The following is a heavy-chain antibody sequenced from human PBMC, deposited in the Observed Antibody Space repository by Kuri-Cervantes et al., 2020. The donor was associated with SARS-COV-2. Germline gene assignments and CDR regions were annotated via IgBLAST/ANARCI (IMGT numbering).Heavy chain of an antibody. Sequence: ASVKVSCKASGYTFTSYGISWVRQAPGQGLEWMGWISAYNGNTNYAQKLQGRVTMTTDTSTSTAYMELRSLRSEDTAVYYCARAKYGSGSYKYYYYYGMDVWGQGTTVTVSS. J-gene: IGHJ6*02. D-gene: IGHD3-10*01. CDR1: GYTFTSYG. CDR3: ARAKYGSGSYKYYYYYGMDV. CDR2: ISAYNGNT. V-gene: IGHV1-18*01.